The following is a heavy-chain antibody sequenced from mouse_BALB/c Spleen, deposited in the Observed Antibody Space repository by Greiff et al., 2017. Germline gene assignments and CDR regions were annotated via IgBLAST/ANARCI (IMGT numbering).Heavy chain of an antibody. J-gene: IGHJ4*01. CDR2: IYPSDSYT. CDR1: GYTFTSYW. CDR3: TRGLGNYAIDY. D-gene: IGHD2-1*01. V-gene: IGHV1-69*02. Sequence: QVQLQQPGAELVRPGASVKLSCKASGYTFTSYWINWVKQRPGQGLEWIGNIYPSDSYTNYNQKFKDKATLTVDKSSSTPYMQLSSPTSEDSSVYYCTRGLGNYAIDYWGQGTPVTVSS.